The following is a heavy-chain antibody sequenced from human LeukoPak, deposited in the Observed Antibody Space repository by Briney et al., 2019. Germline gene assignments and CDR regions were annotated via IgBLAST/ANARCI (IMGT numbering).Heavy chain of an antibody. D-gene: IGHD2-2*01. V-gene: IGHV4-39*01. CDR2: IYYSGCI. CDR1: GGSISSSSYY. CDR3: ARQVVVVPAAKGLYYDFWSGLPVYWFDP. J-gene: IGHJ5*02. Sequence: PSETLSLTCTVSGGSISSSSYYWGWIRQPPGKGLEWIGNIYYSGCIYYHPSLKSRVTISVDTAKNQFSLKLSSLTAADTAVYYCARQVVVVPAAKGLYYDFWSGLPVYWFDPWGQGTLVTVSS.